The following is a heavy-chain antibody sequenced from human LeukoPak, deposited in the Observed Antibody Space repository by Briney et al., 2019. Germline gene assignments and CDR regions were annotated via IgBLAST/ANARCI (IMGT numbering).Heavy chain of an antibody. D-gene: IGHD2-21*02. CDR3: TAIRPDY. J-gene: IGHJ4*02. Sequence: GGCLRLSCAASGFTFSTSCMHWVRQAPGKGLVWVARIKSDVRSTDYADSVKGRFTISRGDANNIMYLQMNSLRAEDTAVYYCTAIRPDYWGQGTVVTVSS. CDR2: IKSDVRST. CDR1: GFTFSTSC. V-gene: IGHV3-74*01.